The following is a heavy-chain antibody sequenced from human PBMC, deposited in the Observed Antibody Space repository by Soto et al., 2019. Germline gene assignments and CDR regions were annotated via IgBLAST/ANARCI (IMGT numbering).Heavy chain of an antibody. J-gene: IGHJ6*02. Sequence: GSGPTLVNPTQTLTLTCTFSGFSLSTSGMCVSWIRQPPGKALEWLALIDWDDDKYYSTSLKTRLTISKDTSKNQVVLTMTNMDPVDTATYYCAPTLQPPYYYYGMDVWGQGTTVTVSS. V-gene: IGHV2-70*01. CDR3: APTLQPPYYYYGMDV. CDR2: IDWDDDK. CDR1: GFSLSTSGMC.